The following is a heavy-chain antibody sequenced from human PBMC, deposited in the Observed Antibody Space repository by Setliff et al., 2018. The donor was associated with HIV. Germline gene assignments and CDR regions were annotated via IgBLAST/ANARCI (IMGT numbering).Heavy chain of an antibody. CDR3: ARAGGGATDQAFDI. CDR2: IYTSGNT. CDR1: GGSISSYY. J-gene: IGHJ3*02. V-gene: IGHV4-4*07. Sequence: SETLSLTCTVSGGSISSYYWSWIRQPAGKGLEWIGRIYTSGNTNYNPSLKSLKSRVTMSVDTSKNQFSLKLSSVTAADTAVYYCARAGGGATDQAFDIWGQGTMVTVSS. D-gene: IGHD2-2*01.